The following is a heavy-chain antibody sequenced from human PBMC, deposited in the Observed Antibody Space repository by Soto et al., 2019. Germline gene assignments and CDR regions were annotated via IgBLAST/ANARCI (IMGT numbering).Heavy chain of an antibody. CDR1: GGSLSGYY. J-gene: IGHJ4*02. Sequence: SETLSLTCAVNGGSLSGYYWSWIRQPPGKGLEWIGEINHSGSTSYNPSLKSRVTISVDTSKNQFSLKLSSVTAADTGVYYCARGRGCSGGSCYGHGDHSWGQRTPVTGSS. CDR2: INHSGST. D-gene: IGHD2-15*01. CDR3: ARGRGCSGGSCYGHGDHS. V-gene: IGHV4-34*01.